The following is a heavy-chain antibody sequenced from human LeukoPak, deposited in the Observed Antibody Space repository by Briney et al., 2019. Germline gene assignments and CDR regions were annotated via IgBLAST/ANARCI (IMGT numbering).Heavy chain of an antibody. V-gene: IGHV7-4-1*02. D-gene: IGHD6-13*01. J-gene: IGHJ6*02. CDR2: INTNTGNP. Sequence: ASVKVSCKASGYTFTSYDMNWVRQAPGQGLEWMGWINTNTGNPTYAQGFTGRFVFSLDTSVSTAYLQISSLKAEDTAVYYCARDRRYSSSWYLHYYYYGMDVWGQGTTVTVSS. CDR1: GYTFTSYD. CDR3: ARDRRYSSSWYLHYYYYGMDV.